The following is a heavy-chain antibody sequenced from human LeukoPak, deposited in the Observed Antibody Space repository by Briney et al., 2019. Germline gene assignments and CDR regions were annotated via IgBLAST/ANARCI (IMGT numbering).Heavy chain of an antibody. J-gene: IGHJ4*02. CDR2: IYTSGST. V-gene: IGHV4-61*02. CDR1: GGSISSGSYY. Sequence: SETLSLTCTVSGGSISSGSYYWSWIRQPAGKGLEWIGRIYTSGSTNYNPSLKSRVTISVDTSKNQFSLKLSSVTAADTAVYYCARDGAYSGPPRYWGQGTLVTVSS. D-gene: IGHD3-16*01. CDR3: ARDGAYSGPPRY.